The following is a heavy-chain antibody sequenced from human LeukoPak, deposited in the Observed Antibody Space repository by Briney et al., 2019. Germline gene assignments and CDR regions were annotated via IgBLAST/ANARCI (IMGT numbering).Heavy chain of an antibody. CDR2: IKHNGGEK. Sequence: GGSLRLSCVAFGFTFTDYFMSWVRQAPGKGLEWVASIKHNGGEKYYVDSVKGRFTILRDNAKNSLYLEMSSLRVEDTAVYYCARDRGWRTSGYYLYHFDYWGQGTLVTFAS. CDR3: ARDRGWRTSGYYLYHFDY. D-gene: IGHD3-22*01. V-gene: IGHV3-7*01. J-gene: IGHJ4*02. CDR1: GFTFTDYF.